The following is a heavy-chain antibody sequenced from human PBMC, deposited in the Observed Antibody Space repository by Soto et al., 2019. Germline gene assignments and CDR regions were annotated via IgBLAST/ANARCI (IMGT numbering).Heavy chain of an antibody. V-gene: IGHV1-69*01. J-gene: IGHJ5*02. CDR3: ARDRIDSHSDLYNWFDT. D-gene: IGHD2-15*01. CDR1: GGTFSSYA. CDR2: SIPIFGTA. Sequence: QVQLVQSGAEVKQPGSSVKVSCKSSGGTFSSYAIRWVRQAPGQGLEWMGGSIPIFGTANDAQKFQGRVTITEDESTSTAYMELSRLRSEDKAVYYCARDRIDSHSDLYNWFDTWGQGTLVNVSS.